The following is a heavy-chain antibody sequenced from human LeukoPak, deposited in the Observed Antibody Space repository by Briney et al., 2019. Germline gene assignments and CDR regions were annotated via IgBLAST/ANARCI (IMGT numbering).Heavy chain of an antibody. Sequence: GGSLRLSCAASGFTFSIYAMSWVRQAPGKGLEWVSSISVSGGSTYYADSVKGRFTISRDNSKNTLYLQMNSLRADDTAIYYCARFSGYSYGNFDYWGQGTLVTVSS. CDR2: ISVSGGST. D-gene: IGHD5-18*01. V-gene: IGHV3-23*01. CDR3: ARFSGYSYGNFDY. J-gene: IGHJ4*02. CDR1: GFTFSIYA.